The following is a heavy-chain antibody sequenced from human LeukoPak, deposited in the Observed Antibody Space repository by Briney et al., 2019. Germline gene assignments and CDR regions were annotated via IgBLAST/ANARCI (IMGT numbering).Heavy chain of an antibody. D-gene: IGHD4-23*01. V-gene: IGHV3-30-3*01. Sequence: GRSLRLSCAASGFAFSSYAMHWVRQAPGKGLEWVAVISYDGSNKYYADSVKGRFTISRDNAKNTLYLQMNSLRAEDTAVYYCARDRWGPLPWFDPWGQGTLVTVSS. CDR3: ARDRWGPLPWFDP. J-gene: IGHJ5*02. CDR2: ISYDGSNK. CDR1: GFAFSSYA.